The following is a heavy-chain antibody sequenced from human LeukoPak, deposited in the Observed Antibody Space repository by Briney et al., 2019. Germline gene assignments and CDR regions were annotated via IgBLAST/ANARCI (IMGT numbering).Heavy chain of an antibody. CDR1: GVSVTNGGYY. J-gene: IGHJ4*02. CDR2: FYSTEST. V-gene: IGHV4-31*03. D-gene: IGHD4/OR15-4a*01. Sequence: SETLSLTCTVSGVSVTNGGYYWTWIRQFPGRGLEWIGFFYSTESTYYNPSLKSRVTISLDSSKNQFSLRLTSTTAADTAVCFCARGSGGHDYGSYYFDYWGQGTLATVSS. CDR3: ARGSGGHDYGSYYFDY.